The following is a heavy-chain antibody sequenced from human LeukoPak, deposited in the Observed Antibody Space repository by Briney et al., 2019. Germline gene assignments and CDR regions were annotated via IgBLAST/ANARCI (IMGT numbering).Heavy chain of an antibody. CDR3: ARGRQSGYSYGLDY. J-gene: IGHJ4*02. CDR2: IYYSGST. Sequence: SETLSLTCTVSGGSISSYYWSWIRQPPGKGLEWIGYIYYSGSTNYNPSLKSRVTISADTSKKQFSLELNSVTAADTAVYYCARGRQSGYSYGLDYWGQGTLVTVSS. V-gene: IGHV4-59*01. D-gene: IGHD5-18*01. CDR1: GGSISSYY.